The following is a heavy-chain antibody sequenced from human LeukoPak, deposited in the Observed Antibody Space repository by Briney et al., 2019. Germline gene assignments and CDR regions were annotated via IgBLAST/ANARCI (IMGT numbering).Heavy chain of an antibody. D-gene: IGHD3-16*01. V-gene: IGHV3-23*01. CDR3: ASGDLWGIDY. Sequence: PGGSLRLSCAASGFTFSSYAMSWVRQAPGKGLEWVSAISGSGGSTSYADSVKGRFTISRDNAKNTLYLQMNSLRAEDTAVYYCASGDLWGIDYWGQGTLVTVSS. CDR2: ISGSGGST. J-gene: IGHJ4*02. CDR1: GFTFSSYA.